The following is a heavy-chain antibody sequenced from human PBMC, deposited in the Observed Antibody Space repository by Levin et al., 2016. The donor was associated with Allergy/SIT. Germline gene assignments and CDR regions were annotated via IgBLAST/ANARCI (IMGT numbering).Heavy chain of an antibody. CDR3: AKLYYYDGDTSYRTEYNWFDP. D-gene: IGHD3-22*01. CDR2: IIPISGTT. CDR1: GGTFSSFR. V-gene: IGHV1-69*13. Sequence: SVKVSCKASGGTFSSFRISWVRQTPGQGLEWMGAIIPISGTTTYAQKFQGRVSITADESTSTAYMELSSLRSDDTAVYYCAKLYYYDGDTSYRTEYNWFDPWAQGTLVTVSS. J-gene: IGHJ5*02.